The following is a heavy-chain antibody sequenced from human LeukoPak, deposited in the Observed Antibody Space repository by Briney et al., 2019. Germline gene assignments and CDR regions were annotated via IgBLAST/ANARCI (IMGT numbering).Heavy chain of an antibody. V-gene: IGHV4-31*03. J-gene: IGHJ5*02. CDR1: GGSISSGGYY. CDR2: IYYSGST. D-gene: IGHD3-16*01. Sequence: PSQTLSLTCTVSGGSISSGGYYWSWIRQHPGKGLEWIGYIYYSGSTYYNPSLESRVTISVDTSKNQFSLKLSSVTAADTAVYYCARGGNLVYWFDPWGQGTLVTVSS. CDR3: ARGGNLVYWFDP.